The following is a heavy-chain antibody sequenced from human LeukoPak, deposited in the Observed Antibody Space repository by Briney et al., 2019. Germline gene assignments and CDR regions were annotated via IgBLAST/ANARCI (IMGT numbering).Heavy chain of an antibody. V-gene: IGHV1-69*04. CDR3: ARDFPRPYSSGWYPFDY. Sequence: SVKVSCKASGGTFSSYAISWVRQAPGQGLEWMGRIIPILGIANYAQKFQGRVTITADKSTSTAYMELSSLRSEDTAVYYCARDFPRPYSSGWYPFDYWGQGTLVTVSS. CDR2: IIPILGIA. D-gene: IGHD6-19*01. J-gene: IGHJ4*02. CDR1: GGTFSSYA.